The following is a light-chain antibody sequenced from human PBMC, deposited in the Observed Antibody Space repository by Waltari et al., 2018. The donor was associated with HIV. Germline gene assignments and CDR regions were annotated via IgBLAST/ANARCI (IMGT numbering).Light chain of an antibody. V-gene: IGLV2-14*01. J-gene: IGLJ2*01. CDR2: EVR. CDR1: RDDIGGPKY. CDR3: SSYTNTNTLI. Sequence: QSALTQPASVSGSPGQSISISCTVTRDDIGGPKYVSWYQQHPGKVPKLILFEVRTRPSGVSNRFSGSKSDNTASLSISGLQAEDEAAYYCSSYTNTNTLIFGGGTRLTVL.